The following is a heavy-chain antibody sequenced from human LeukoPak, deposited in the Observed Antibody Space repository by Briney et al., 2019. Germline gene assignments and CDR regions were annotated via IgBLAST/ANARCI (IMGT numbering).Heavy chain of an antibody. CDR3: ARDPLNGALDI. Sequence: GGSLRLSCTASGCSFSGSWMNWVRQLPGKGLDWLPDRNPDGSAKVYVDSVKGRFTVSRNNAKNSLYLQMDGLRAEDTAVYYCARDPLNGALDIWGQGTLVTVSS. CDR1: GCSFSGSW. V-gene: IGHV3-7*01. J-gene: IGHJ3*02. CDR2: RNPDGSAK.